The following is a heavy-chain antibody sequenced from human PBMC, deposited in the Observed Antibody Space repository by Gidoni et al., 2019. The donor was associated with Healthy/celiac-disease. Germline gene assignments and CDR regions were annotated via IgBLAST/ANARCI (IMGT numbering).Heavy chain of an antibody. J-gene: IGHJ6*02. CDR3: ARETPKFRHYYYYGMDV. CDR2: ISSSGSTI. Sequence: EVQLVASGGGLVQPGGSLRLSCAASGFTFSGYEMNWVRQAPGKGLEWVSYISSSGSTIYYADSVKGRFTISRDNAKNSLYLQMNSLRAEDTAVYYCARETPKFRHYYYYGMDVWGQGTTVTVSS. CDR1: GFTFSGYE. D-gene: IGHD2-21*01. V-gene: IGHV3-48*03.